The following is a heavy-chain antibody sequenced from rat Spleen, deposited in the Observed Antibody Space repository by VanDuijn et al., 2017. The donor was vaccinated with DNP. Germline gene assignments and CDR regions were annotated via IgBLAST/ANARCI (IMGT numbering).Heavy chain of an antibody. D-gene: IGHD1-4*01. V-gene: IGHV5-31*01. Sequence: EVQLVESGGGLVQPGRSLKLSCVASGFIFSNYWMTWIRQAPGKGLEWVASITNTGDSTYYSDSVKGRFTISRDNAKSTLYLQMNSLRSEDTATYYCTRRGYPGITNYYVMDAWGQGASVTVSS. CDR2: ITNTGDST. CDR1: GFIFSNYW. CDR3: TRRGYPGITNYYVMDA. J-gene: IGHJ4*01.